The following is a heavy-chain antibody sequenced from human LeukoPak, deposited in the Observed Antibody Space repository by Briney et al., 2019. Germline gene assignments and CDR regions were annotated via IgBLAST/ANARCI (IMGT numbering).Heavy chain of an antibody. D-gene: IGHD2-21*02. CDR3: ARGPPRGGDLDY. J-gene: IGHJ4*02. CDR1: GGTFSSYA. V-gene: IGHV1-2*02. CDR2: INPNSGGT. Sequence: ASVKVSCKASGGTFSSYAISWVRQAPGQGLEWMGWINPNSGGTNYAQKFQGRVTMTRDTSISTAYMELSRLRSDDTAVYYCARGPPRGGDLDYWGQGTLVTVSS.